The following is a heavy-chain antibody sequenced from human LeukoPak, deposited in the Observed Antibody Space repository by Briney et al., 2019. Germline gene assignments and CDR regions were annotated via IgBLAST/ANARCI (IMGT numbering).Heavy chain of an antibody. J-gene: IGHJ3*02. Sequence: SETLSLTCTVSGGSISSYYWSWIRQPPGKGLEWIGYIYYSGISNYNPSLKSRVTISVDTSKNQFSLKLSSVTAADTAVYYCARAGRWEGRPHAFDIWGQGTMVTVSS. CDR3: ARAGRWEGRPHAFDI. CDR1: GGSISSYY. D-gene: IGHD1-26*01. V-gene: IGHV4-59*01. CDR2: IYYSGIS.